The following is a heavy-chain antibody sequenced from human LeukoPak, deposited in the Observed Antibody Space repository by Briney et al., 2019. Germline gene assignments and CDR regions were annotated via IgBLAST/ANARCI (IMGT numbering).Heavy chain of an antibody. V-gene: IGHV4-39*01. D-gene: IGHD1-20*01. Sequence: AETLSLTCTVSGDSISRYYWRWVRQPRGKGLEGRGGIYYSGSTYYNPSLKSRVTISVDTSNNQFSLKLSSVTAADTAVYYCARHALTGTPPYFDYWGQGTLVTVSS. J-gene: IGHJ4*02. CDR1: GDSISRYY. CDR2: IYYSGST. CDR3: ARHALTGTPPYFDY.